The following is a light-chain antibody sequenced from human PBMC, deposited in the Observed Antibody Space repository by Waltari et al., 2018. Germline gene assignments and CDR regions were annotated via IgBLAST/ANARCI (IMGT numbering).Light chain of an antibody. CDR3: AAWDDSLRAKFV. CDR1: SSNVGSNY. V-gene: IGLV1-47*01. Sequence: QSVLTQPPSASGTPGQRVTISCSGSSSNVGSNYVQCYPQLPGTAPKLLIYRNDHRPSGVPERFSASKSGTLASLAISGLRSEDEADYYCAAWDDSLRAKFVFGTGTKVTVL. CDR2: RND. J-gene: IGLJ1*01.